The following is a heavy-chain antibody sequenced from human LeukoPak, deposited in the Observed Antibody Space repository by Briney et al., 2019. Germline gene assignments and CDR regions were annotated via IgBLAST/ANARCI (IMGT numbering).Heavy chain of an antibody. CDR2: IRYDGSNK. CDR3: AKEGAIHYYGSGSPVRLDFDY. J-gene: IGHJ4*02. CDR1: GFTFSSYG. Sequence: GGSLRLSCAASGFTFSSYGMHWVRQAPGKGLEGVAFIRYDGSNKYYADSVKGRFTISRDNSKNTLYLQMNSLRAEDTAVCYCAKEGAIHYYGSGSPVRLDFDYWGQGTLVTVSS. V-gene: IGHV3-30*02. D-gene: IGHD3-10*01.